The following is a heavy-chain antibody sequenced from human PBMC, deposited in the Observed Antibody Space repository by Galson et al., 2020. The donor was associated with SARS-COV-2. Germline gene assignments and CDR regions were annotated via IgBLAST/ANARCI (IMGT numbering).Heavy chain of an antibody. D-gene: IGHD2-21*01. Sequence: GGSLRLSCAASGFTFRNYGMHWVRQAPGKGLEWVAVISYDGINKYYVDSVKGRFTISRDNSKNMLYLQMSSLRAEDTALYYCAKDWDIVVVPSFGMDVWRQGTTVTVSS. CDR2: ISYDGINK. J-gene: IGHJ6*02. CDR1: GFTFRNYG. V-gene: IGHV3-30*18. CDR3: AKDWDIVVVPSFGMDV.